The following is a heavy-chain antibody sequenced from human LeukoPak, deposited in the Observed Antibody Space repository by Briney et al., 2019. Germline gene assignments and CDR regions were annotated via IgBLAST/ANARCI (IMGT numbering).Heavy chain of an antibody. Sequence: GGSLRLSCAASGFTFSSYWMSWVRQAPGKGLEWVANIKQDGSEKYYVDSVKGRFTISRDNAKNSLYLQMNSLKTEDTAVYYCTTDSYGSYWGQGTLVTVSS. V-gene: IGHV3-7*03. CDR1: GFTFSSYW. J-gene: IGHJ4*02. CDR3: TTDSYGSY. D-gene: IGHD5-18*01. CDR2: IKQDGSEK.